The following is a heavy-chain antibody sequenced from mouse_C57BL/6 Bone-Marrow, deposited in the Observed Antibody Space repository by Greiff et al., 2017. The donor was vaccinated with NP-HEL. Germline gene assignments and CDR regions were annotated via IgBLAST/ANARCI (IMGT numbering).Heavy chain of an antibody. V-gene: IGHV3-6*01. Sequence: DVQLQESGPGLVKPSQSLSLTCSVTGYSITSGYYWNWIRQFPGNKLEWMGYISYDGSNNYNPSLKNRISITRDTSKNQFFLKLNSVTTEDTATYYCARDVYDYDWFAYWGQGTLVTVSA. J-gene: IGHJ3*01. CDR3: ARDVYDYDWFAY. CDR1: GYSITSGYY. D-gene: IGHD2-4*01. CDR2: ISYDGSN.